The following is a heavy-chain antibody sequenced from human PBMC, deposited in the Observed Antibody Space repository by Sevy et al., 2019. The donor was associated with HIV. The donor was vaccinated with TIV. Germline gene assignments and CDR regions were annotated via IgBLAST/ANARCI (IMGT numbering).Heavy chain of an antibody. CDR2: ISSSSSYI. V-gene: IGHV3-21*01. D-gene: IGHD2-15*01. CDR1: GFTFSSYS. Sequence: GGSLRLSCAASGFTFSSYSMNWVRQAPGKGLEWVSSISSSSSYIYYADSVKGQFTISRDNAKNSLYLQMNSLRAEDTAVYYCARDRKEGVVVAATPDYYYYYMDVWGKGTTVTVSS. CDR3: ARDRKEGVVVAATPDYYYYYMDV. J-gene: IGHJ6*03.